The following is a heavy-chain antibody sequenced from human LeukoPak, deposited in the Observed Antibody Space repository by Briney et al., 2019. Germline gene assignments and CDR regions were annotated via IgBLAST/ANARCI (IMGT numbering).Heavy chain of an antibody. J-gene: IGHJ5*02. D-gene: IGHD3-10*01. V-gene: IGHV1-8*02. CDR1: GYTFTSYD. CDR2: MNPNSGNT. Sequence: GASVKVSCKASGYTFTSYDINWVRQATGQGLEWMGWMNPNSGNTGYAQKFQGRVTLTRDMSTSTDYMELRSLKSEDTAVYYCARDNSVGGIAWWFDPWGQGTLVTVSS. CDR3: ARDNSVGGIAWWFDP.